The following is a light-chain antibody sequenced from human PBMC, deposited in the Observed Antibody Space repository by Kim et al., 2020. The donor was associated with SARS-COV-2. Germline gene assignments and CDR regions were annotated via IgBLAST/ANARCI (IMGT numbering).Light chain of an antibody. Sequence: SSELTQDPAVSVALGQTVRITCQGDRLRSYYATWYQQKPGQAPILVIYGKNNRPSGIPDRFSSSSSGNPASLTITGTQAGDEADYYCNSRDSNDNVLFGG. CDR2: GKN. J-gene: IGLJ2*01. CDR1: RLRSYY. V-gene: IGLV3-19*01. CDR3: NSRDSNDNVL.